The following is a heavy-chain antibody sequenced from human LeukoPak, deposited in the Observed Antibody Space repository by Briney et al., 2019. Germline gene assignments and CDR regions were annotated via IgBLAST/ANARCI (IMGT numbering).Heavy chain of an antibody. CDR3: SRVDDRGHSYDSSGPQKLFDY. V-gene: IGHV1-18*01. D-gene: IGHD3-22*01. CDR1: GYTFTSYG. J-gene: IGHJ4*02. CDR2: ISAYNGNT. Sequence: ASVKVSCKASGYTFTSYGISWVRQAPGQPLEWRGWISAYNGNTNYTQKIQGRVTMTRNTSISTAYMELIRLRSDDTAVYYCSRVDDRGHSYDSSGPQKLFDYWGQGTLVTVSS.